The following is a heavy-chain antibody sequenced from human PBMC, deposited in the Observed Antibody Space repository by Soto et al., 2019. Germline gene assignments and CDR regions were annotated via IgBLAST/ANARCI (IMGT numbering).Heavy chain of an antibody. V-gene: IGHV1-8*01. Sequence: ASVKVSCKASGYTFTSYDINWVRQATGQGLEWMGWMNPNSGNTGYAQKFQGRVTMTRNTSISTAYMELSSLRSEDTAVYYCARVQGKRAGPGYCSGIGYWGQGTLLTVSS. D-gene: IGHD2-15*01. CDR3: ARVQGKRAGPGYCSGIGY. CDR2: MNPNSGNT. CDR1: GYTFTSYD. J-gene: IGHJ4*02.